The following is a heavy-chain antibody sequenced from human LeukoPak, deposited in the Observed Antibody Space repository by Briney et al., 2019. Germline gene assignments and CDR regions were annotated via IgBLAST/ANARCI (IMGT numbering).Heavy chain of an antibody. V-gene: IGHV4-59*12. D-gene: IGHD3-16*02. J-gene: IGHJ4*02. CDR3: ARGSRYYDYVWGSYRQQNLFDD. CDR2: IYYNGIS. CDR1: GGSISGYY. Sequence: SETLSLTCTVSGGSISGYYWSWIRQPPGKGLEWIAYIYYNGISNYNPSLKSRVIISVDSSKNQFSLKLSSVTAADTAVYYCARGSRYYDYVWGSYRQQNLFDDWGQGTLVTVSS.